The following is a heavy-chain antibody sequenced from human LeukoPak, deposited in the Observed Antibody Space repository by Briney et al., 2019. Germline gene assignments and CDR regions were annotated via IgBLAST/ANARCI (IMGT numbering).Heavy chain of an antibody. D-gene: IGHD3-9*01. CDR1: GFTFSSFA. J-gene: IGHJ3*01. CDR2: IGTSSANT. Sequence: AGSLRLSCAASGFTFSSFAWSWIRQAPGKGLEWVSAIGTSSANTYYADSVKGRFTISRDNSRNSLYLQINNLRAEDTAVYYCARDPPVLRYFDWLPQRDAFDVWGQGTMVTVSS. V-gene: IGHV3-23*01. CDR3: ARDPPVLRYFDWLPQRDAFDV.